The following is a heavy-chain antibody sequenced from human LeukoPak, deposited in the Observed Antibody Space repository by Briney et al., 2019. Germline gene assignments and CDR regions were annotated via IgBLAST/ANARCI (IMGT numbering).Heavy chain of an antibody. J-gene: IGHJ6*02. CDR3: AKPYCTATRCYLYLYGMDV. Sequence: GGSLRLSCAASGFTFSNYAIQRVRQAPGKGLEWVAVMSADVVTKYYADSVRGRFTISRDSSKNTVDLHLDSLRPEDTAVYYCAKPYCTATRCYLYLYGMDVWGQGTTVTVSS. CDR1: GFTFSNYA. D-gene: IGHD2-8*01. V-gene: IGHV3-30*18. CDR2: MSADVVTK.